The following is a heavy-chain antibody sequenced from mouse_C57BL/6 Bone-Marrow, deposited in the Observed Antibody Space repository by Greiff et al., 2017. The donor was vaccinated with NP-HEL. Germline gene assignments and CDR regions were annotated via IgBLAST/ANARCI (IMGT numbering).Heavy chain of an antibody. CDR1: GYAFTNYL. V-gene: IGHV1-54*01. CDR2: INPGSGGT. J-gene: IGHJ1*03. D-gene: IGHD4-1*01. Sequence: QVQLKQSGAELVRPGTSVKVSCKASGYAFTNYLIEWVKQRPGQGLEWIGVINPGSGGTNYNEKFKGKATLTADKSSSTAYMQLSSLTSEDSAVYFCARFLGPWYFDVWGTGTTVTVSS. CDR3: ARFLGPWYFDV.